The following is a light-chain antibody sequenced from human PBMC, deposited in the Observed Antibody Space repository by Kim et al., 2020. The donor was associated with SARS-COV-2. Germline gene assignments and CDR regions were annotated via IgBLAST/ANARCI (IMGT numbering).Light chain of an antibody. V-gene: IGLV1-40*01. CDR1: SSNIGAGYD. CDR3: QSYDSNLSGYV. Sequence: QRVTISCTGSSSNIGAGYDVHWYQQLPGTAPKFLIYGNNNRPSGVPDRFSGSKSGTSASLAITGLQAEDEADYYCQSYDSNLSGYVFGTGTKVTVL. J-gene: IGLJ1*01. CDR2: GNN.